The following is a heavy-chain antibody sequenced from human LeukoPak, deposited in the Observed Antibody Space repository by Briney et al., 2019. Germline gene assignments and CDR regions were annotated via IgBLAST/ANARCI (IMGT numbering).Heavy chain of an antibody. CDR2: IWFLGSNK. J-gene: IGHJ4*02. V-gene: IGHV3-33*06. CDR1: GFTFSSYG. D-gene: IGHD6-19*01. Sequence: GGSLRLSCAASGFTFSSYGIHWVRQAPGQGLERVAVIWFLGSNKFYADSVKGRFTISRDNSKNTLFLQMDSLRAEDTAVYYCAKQRIGAGLAVAGTAPFDYWGQGTLVSLSS. CDR3: AKQRIGAGLAVAGTAPFDY.